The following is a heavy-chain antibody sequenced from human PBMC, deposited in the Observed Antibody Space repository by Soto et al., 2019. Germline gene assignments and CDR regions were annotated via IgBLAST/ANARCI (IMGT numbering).Heavy chain of an antibody. CDR2: ISDDGSIK. V-gene: IGHV3-30-3*01. J-gene: IGHJ4*02. CDR3: ARAIETAMDPCDY. D-gene: IGHD5-18*01. CDR1: GFTFSSYA. Sequence: GGSLRLSCAASGFTFSSYAMHWVRQAPGKGLEWVAVISDDGSIKYYADSVKGRFTISRDNSKNTFSLQMNSLRGDDTAVYFCARAIETAMDPCDYWGQGTLVTVSS.